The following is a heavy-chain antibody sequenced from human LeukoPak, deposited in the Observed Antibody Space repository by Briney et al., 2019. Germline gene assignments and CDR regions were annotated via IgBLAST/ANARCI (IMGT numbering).Heavy chain of an antibody. CDR1: GFTFNSYA. D-gene: IGHD2-21*01. CDR3: AKGHGESRGANCYSRVLDF. J-gene: IGHJ4*02. CDR2: ISGSGGST. V-gene: IGHV3-23*01. Sequence: GGSLRLSCAASGFTFNSYAMNWVRQAPGKGLEWVSIISGSGGSTIYADSVKGRFTISRDNSKNTLYLQMNSLRAEDTGVYHCAKGHGESRGANCYSRVLDFWGQGTLVTVSS.